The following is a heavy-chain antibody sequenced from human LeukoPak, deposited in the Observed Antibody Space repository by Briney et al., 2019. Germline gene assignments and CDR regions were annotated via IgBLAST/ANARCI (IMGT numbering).Heavy chain of an antibody. Sequence: ASVKVSCKASGDTFTSYAMSWVRQAPGQGLEWMGVINPSFGSTSYAQKFQGRVTMTGDTSTSTAYMELSRLRSKDTAVYYCARDHTDWGSGYYENAFDIWGQGTMVTVSS. CDR3: ARDHTDWGSGYYENAFDI. CDR1: GDTFTSYA. CDR2: INPSFGST. D-gene: IGHD3-22*01. J-gene: IGHJ3*02. V-gene: IGHV1-46*01.